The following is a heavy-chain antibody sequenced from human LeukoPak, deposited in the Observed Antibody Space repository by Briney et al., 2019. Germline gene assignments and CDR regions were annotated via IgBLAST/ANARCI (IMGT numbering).Heavy chain of an antibody. J-gene: IGHJ5*02. CDR3: ARVHLAYNWFDP. CDR1: GFTFSNYA. V-gene: IGHV3-21*01. Sequence: GGSLRLSCAASGFTFSNYAMNWVRQAPGKGLEWVSSINGASTDIYYADSVKGRFTISRDNAKNSLYLQMNSLRAEDTAVYYCARVHLAYNWFDPWGQGTLVTVSS. CDR2: INGASTDI.